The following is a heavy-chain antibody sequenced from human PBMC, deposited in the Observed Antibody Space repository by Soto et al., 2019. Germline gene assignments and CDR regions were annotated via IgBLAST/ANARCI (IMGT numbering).Heavy chain of an antibody. CDR2: GST. V-gene: IGHV4-59*08. D-gene: IGHD3-10*01. J-gene: IGHJ3*02. Sequence: GSTNYNPSLKSRVTISVDTSKNQFSLKLSSVTAADTAVYYCARPVSLGWDYYDIWGQGTMVTVSS. CDR3: ARPVSLGWDYYDI.